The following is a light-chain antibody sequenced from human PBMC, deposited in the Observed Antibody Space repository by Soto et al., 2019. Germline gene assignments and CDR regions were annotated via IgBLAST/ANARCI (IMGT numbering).Light chain of an antibody. CDR1: HSVSSN. V-gene: IGKV3-15*01. J-gene: IGKJ4*01. CDR3: QQYNVSPLT. CDR2: GAS. Sequence: EIVMTQSPPTPSVSPGETATLPCRASHSVSSNLAWYKQKPGQTPKLLIYGASTSASGIPARFSGSGSGTEFTLTISSLQSEDFAVYYCQQYNVSPLTFGGGTKVEFK.